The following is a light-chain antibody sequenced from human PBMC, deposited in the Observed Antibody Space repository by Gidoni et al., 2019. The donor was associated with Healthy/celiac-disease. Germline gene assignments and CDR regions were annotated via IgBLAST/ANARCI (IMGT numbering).Light chain of an antibody. CDR2: LNSDGSH. J-gene: IGLJ3*02. V-gene: IGLV4-69*01. Sequence: HLVLTQSPSASASLGASVKLTCTLSSGHSSYAIAWHQQQPEKGPRYLMKLNSDGSHSKGDGIPGRFSGSSSGAERYLTISSLQSEDEADYYCQTWGTGFWVFGGGTKLTVL. CDR1: SGHSSYA. CDR3: QTWGTGFWV.